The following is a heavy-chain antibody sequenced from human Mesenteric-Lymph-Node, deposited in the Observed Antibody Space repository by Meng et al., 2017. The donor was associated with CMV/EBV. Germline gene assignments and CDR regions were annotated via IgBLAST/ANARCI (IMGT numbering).Heavy chain of an antibody. CDR1: GYTFTGYY. J-gene: IGHJ4*02. V-gene: IGHV1-2*02. CDR3: AREALSGTKVLSFDF. Sequence: ASVKVSCKASGYTFTGYYMHWVRQAPGQGLEWMGWINPNSGGTNYAQKFQGRVTMTRDTSISTAYMELSRLRSDDTAVYYCAREALSGTKVLSFDFWGQGILVTVSS. D-gene: IGHD1-7*01. CDR2: INPNSGGT.